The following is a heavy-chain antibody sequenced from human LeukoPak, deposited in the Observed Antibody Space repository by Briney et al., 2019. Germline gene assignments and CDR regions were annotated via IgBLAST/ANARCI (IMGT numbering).Heavy chain of an antibody. V-gene: IGHV3-21*01. CDR3: ARTIEMATISYFDY. CDR1: GFTFSSYS. CDR2: ISSSSSYI. J-gene: IGHJ4*02. D-gene: IGHD5-24*01. Sequence: GGSLRLSCAASGFTFSSYSMNWVRQAPGKGLEWVSSISSSSSYIYYADSVKGRFTISRDNAKNSLHLQMNSLRAGDTAVYYCARTIEMATISYFDYWGQGTLVTVSS.